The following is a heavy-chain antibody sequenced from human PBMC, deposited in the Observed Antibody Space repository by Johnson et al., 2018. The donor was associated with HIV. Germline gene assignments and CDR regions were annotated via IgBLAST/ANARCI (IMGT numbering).Heavy chain of an antibody. J-gene: IGHJ3*02. CDR2: IKSKTDGGTT. V-gene: IGHV3-15*01. CDR3: WAQWTVITFGGPSAFDI. Sequence: MLLVESGGGLVQPGGSLRLSCAASGFTFSNAWITWVRQGPGKGLEWVGRIKSKTDGGTTDYAAPVKGRFSISSDDSTNTLHMQMSSLKTEDTAVYYCWAQWTVITFGGPSAFDIWGQGTVVTVS. CDR1: GFTFSNAW. D-gene: IGHD3-16*01.